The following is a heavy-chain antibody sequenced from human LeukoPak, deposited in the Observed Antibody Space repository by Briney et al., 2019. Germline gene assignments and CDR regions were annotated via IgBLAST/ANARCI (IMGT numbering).Heavy chain of an antibody. D-gene: IGHD3-10*01. V-gene: IGHV3-21*01. CDR3: SRSSMVRGIMDYYYGMDV. CDR1: GFTFNTYS. CDR2: ISGTSSYI. J-gene: IGHJ6*04. Sequence: GGSLRLSCAASGFTFNTYSMNWVRQAPGKGLEWVSSISGTSSYIYYADSVMGRFTISRDNAKNSLYLRMNSLRAEDTAVYYCSRSSMVRGIMDYYYGMDVWGKGTTVTVSS.